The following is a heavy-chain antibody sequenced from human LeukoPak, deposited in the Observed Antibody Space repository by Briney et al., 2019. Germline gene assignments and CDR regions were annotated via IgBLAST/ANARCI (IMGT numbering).Heavy chain of an antibody. CDR2: ISYDGSNK. CDR1: GFTFSSYA. V-gene: IGHV3-30*04. CDR3: ARGYSGYDYDDY. Sequence: GGSLRLSCAASGFTFSSYAMHWVRQPPGKGLEWVAVISYDGSNKYYADSVKGRFTISRDNAKNSLYLQMNSLRAEDTAVYYCARGYSGYDYDDYWGQGTLVTVSS. J-gene: IGHJ4*02. D-gene: IGHD5-12*01.